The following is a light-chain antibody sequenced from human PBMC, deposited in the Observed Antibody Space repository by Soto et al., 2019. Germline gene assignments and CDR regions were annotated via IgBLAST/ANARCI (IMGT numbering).Light chain of an antibody. J-gene: IGLJ2*01. CDR3: QVWDSSTARVV. Sequence: SYELTQPLSVSVALGQTARITCGGNNIGSKNVHWYQQKPGQAPVLVIYRDTNRPSGIPERFSGSTSGNTATLTISRAQDGDEADYYCQVWDSSTARVVFGGGTKLTVL. V-gene: IGLV3-9*01. CDR2: RDT. CDR1: NIGSKN.